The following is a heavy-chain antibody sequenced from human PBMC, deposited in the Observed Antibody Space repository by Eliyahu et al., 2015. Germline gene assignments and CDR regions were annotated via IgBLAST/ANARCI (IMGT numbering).Heavy chain of an antibody. Sequence: EVKKPGSSVKVSCKASGGTFSSYAISWVRQAPGQGLEWMGGIIPIFGTANYAQKFQGRVTITADESTSTAYMELSSLRSEDTAVYYCARDQVVGATVYYYYYGMDVWGQGTTVTVSS. J-gene: IGHJ6*02. CDR3: ARDQVVGATVYYYYYGMDV. D-gene: IGHD1-26*01. CDR2: IIPIFGTA. CDR1: GGTFSSYA. V-gene: IGHV1-69*01.